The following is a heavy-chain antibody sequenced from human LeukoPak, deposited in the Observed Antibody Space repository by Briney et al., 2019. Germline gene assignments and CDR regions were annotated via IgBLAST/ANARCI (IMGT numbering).Heavy chain of an antibody. D-gene: IGHD5-12*01. CDR1: GFTFSSYA. J-gene: IGHJ4*02. CDR3: AKNYGYSGYDYLDY. CDR2: ISGSGGST. Sequence: HLGGSLRLSCAASGFTFSSYAMSWVRRAPGKGLEWVSAISGSGGSTYYADSVKGRFTISRDNSKNTLYLQMNSLRAEDTAVYYCAKNYGYSGYDYLDYWGQGTLVTVSS. V-gene: IGHV3-23*01.